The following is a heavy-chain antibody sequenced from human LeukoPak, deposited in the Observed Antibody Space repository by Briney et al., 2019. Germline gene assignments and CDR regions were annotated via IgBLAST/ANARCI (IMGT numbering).Heavy chain of an antibody. V-gene: IGHV3-66*01. Sequence: GGSLRLSCATSGFTFSSYAMSWVRQAPGKGLEWVSVIYSGGSTYYADSVKGRFTISRDNSKNTLYLQMNSLRAEDTAVYYCAWYYYDSSGYLGDYWGQGTLVTVSS. D-gene: IGHD3-22*01. CDR2: IYSGGST. J-gene: IGHJ4*02. CDR1: GFTFSSYA. CDR3: AWYYYDSSGYLGDY.